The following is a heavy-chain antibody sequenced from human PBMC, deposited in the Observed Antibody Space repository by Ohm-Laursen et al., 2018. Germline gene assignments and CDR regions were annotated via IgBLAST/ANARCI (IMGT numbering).Heavy chain of an antibody. J-gene: IGHJ4*02. V-gene: IGHV4-34*01. CDR3: ARGDREFDY. CDR1: GGSFSGYY. CDR2: INHSGST. Sequence: PSETLSLTCAVYGGSFSGYYWSWIRQPPGKGLGWIGEINHSGSTNYNPSLKSRVTISVDTSKNQFSLKLSSATAADTAVYYCARGDREFDYWGQGTLVTVSS. D-gene: IGHD5-24*01.